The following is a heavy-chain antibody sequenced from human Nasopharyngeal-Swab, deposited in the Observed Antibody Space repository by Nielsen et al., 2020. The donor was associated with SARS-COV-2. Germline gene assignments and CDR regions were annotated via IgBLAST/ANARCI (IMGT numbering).Heavy chain of an antibody. CDR3: AKDWGKLDY. J-gene: IGHJ4*02. Sequence: GESLKISCAASGFTFSSYDMHWVRQATGKGLEWVSAIGTAGDTYYPGSVKGRFTISRDNSKNTLYLQMNSLRDEDTAVYYCAKDWGKLDYWGQGTLVTVSS. CDR1: GFTFSSYD. D-gene: IGHD3-16*01. V-gene: IGHV3-13*01. CDR2: IGTAGDT.